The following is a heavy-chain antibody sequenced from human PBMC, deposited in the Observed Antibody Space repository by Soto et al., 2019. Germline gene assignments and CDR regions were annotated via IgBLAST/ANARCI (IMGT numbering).Heavy chain of an antibody. CDR3: GRDHYGFNSIDY. V-gene: IGHV3-74*01. CDR1: GFTFSSYW. CDR2: IRGDGGYT. D-gene: IGHD4-17*01. Sequence: EVQLVESGGGLVHPGWSLRLSCAASGFTFSSYWMHWVRQAPGKGLVHVSRIRGDGGYTDHAESVKGRFTISRDNAKNTLYLQMNSLRVEDTAVYYCGRDHYGFNSIDYWGLGTLVTVSS. J-gene: IGHJ4*02.